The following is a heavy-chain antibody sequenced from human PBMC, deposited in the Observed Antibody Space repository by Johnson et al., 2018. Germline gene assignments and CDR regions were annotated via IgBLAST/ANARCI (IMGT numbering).Heavy chain of an antibody. J-gene: IGHJ3*02. V-gene: IGHV3-9*01. D-gene: IGHD3-22*01. CDR1: GFTFDDYA. CDR2: ISGSGGCT. CDR3: ARDRPAMIVVITAGGDAFDI. Sequence: VQLVESGGGLVQPGGSLRLSCAVSGFTFDDYAMNWVRQAPGKGLAWVSAISGSGGCTYYAAAVKGRFTIPRDNANNSLYLLMNRLRPEDTALYFRARDRPAMIVVITAGGDAFDIWGQGTMVTVSS.